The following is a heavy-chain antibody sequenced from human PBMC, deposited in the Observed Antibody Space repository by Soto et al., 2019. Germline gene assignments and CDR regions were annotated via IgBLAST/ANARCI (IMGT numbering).Heavy chain of an antibody. CDR2: NYYSGST. J-gene: IGHJ3*02. V-gene: IGHV4-61*08. Sequence: PSETLSLTSTAAGGSSISVGCCWIWIHQHPGKGLEWVGYNYYSGSTNYNPSLKSRVTISVDTSKTQFSLKLSSVTAADTAVYYCARAIIPVMRAAFAIWGHGTMVPVSS. CDR3: ARAIIPVMRAAFAI. CDR1: GGSSISVGCC. D-gene: IGHD2-21*01.